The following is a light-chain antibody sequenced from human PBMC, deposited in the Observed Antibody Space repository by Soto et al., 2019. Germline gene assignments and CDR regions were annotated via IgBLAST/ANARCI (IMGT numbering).Light chain of an antibody. CDR3: SSYAGSNDLVV. CDR1: SSDDGGYNY. Sequence: QSALTQPPSATGCPGQSVAISCTGTSSDDGGYNYVSWYQQHPGKAPKLMIYDVTKRPSGVPDRFSGSKSGNTASLTVSGLQAEDEADYYCSSYAGSNDLVVFGGGTKVTVL. V-gene: IGLV2-8*01. CDR2: DVT. J-gene: IGLJ2*01.